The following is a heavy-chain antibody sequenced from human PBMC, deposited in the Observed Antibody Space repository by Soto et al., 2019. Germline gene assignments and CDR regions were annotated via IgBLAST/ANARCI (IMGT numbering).Heavy chain of an antibody. V-gene: IGHV3-33*01. Sequence: GGSLRLSCAASGFTFNTYGMHWVRQAPGKGLEWVSVIWYDGSNIHYADSVKGRFTISRDNSKNTLYLQMNGLRAEDTAVYYCARDGGYGMDVWGQGTTVTVSS. D-gene: IGHD2-15*01. CDR2: IWYDGSNI. CDR1: GFTFNTYG. J-gene: IGHJ6*02. CDR3: ARDGGYGMDV.